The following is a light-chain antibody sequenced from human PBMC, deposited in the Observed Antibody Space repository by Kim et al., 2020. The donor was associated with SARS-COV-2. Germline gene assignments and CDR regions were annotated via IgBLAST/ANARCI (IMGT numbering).Light chain of an antibody. Sequence: RATINCKSSQSVLYSSNNKNYLAWYQQKPAQSPKLLIYWASTRESGVPDRFTGSGTGTDFTLTISSLQAEDVAVYYCQQYLSTPYTFGQGTKLEI. CDR3: QQYLSTPYT. CDR1: QSVLYSSNNKNY. J-gene: IGKJ2*01. CDR2: WAS. V-gene: IGKV4-1*01.